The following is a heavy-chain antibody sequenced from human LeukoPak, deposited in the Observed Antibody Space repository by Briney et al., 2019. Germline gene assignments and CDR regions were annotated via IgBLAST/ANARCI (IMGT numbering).Heavy chain of an antibody. D-gene: IGHD5-12*01. CDR2: IWYDGSKK. Sequence: GRSLRLSCAASGFAFSNYAMYWVRQAPGKGLEWVAGIWYDGSKKYYVDSMKGRFTISRDNSRNTVYLQMDSLRAEDTAVYYDAKDRNRGYSYGFDYWGQGTLVTVSS. J-gene: IGHJ4*02. CDR1: GFAFSNYA. CDR3: AKDRNRGYSYGFDY. V-gene: IGHV3-33*03.